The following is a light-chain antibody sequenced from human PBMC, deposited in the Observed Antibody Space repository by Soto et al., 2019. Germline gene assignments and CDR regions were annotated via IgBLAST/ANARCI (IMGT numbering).Light chain of an antibody. CDR3: STWDDSLPGIVV. V-gene: IGLV1-47*01. J-gene: IGLJ2*01. CDR1: NSNIGSNY. CDR2: RNN. Sequence: QSVLTQPPSASGTPGQTVTISCSGSNSNIGSNYVCWYQQLPGTAPKLLIYRNNHRPSEVPDRFSGSKSGTSASLAISGLRSEDEADYYCSTWDDSLPGIVVFGGGTKLTVL.